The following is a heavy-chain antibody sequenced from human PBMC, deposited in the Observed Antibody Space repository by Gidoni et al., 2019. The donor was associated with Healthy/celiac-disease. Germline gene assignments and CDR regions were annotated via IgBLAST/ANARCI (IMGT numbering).Heavy chain of an antibody. CDR1: GFTFSSYW. CDR3: AREGGGGYYYYGMDV. V-gene: IGHV3-74*01. CDR2: INSDGSST. J-gene: IGHJ6*02. Sequence: EVQLVESGGGLVQPGGSLRLSCAASGFTFSSYWMHWVRQAPGKGLVWVSRINSDGSSTSYADSVKGRFTISRDNAKNTLYRQMNSLRAEDTAVYYCAREGGGGYYYYGMDVWGQGTTVTVSS.